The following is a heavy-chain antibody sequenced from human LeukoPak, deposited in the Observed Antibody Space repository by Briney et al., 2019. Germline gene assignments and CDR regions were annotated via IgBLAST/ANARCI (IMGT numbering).Heavy chain of an antibody. CDR1: GFTFSDYY. CDR3: AKDSGSYFGPNDAFDI. V-gene: IGHV3-11*01. Sequence: PGGSLRLSCAASGFTFSDYYMSWIRQAPGKGLEWVSYISSSGNNIYYADSVKGRFTISRDNAKNSLYLQMNSLRAEDTAVYYCAKDSGSYFGPNDAFDIWGQGTMVTVSS. J-gene: IGHJ3*02. D-gene: IGHD1-26*01. CDR2: ISSSGNNI.